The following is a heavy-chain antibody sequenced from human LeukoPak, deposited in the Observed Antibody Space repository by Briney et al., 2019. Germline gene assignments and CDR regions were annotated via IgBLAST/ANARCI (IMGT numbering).Heavy chain of an antibody. CDR3: AKDRSSSWSLDY. CDR2: LSYDGSNE. Sequence: GGSLRLSCTASGFMFSSNGMHWVRQAPGKGLEWVAVLSYDGSNEYYADSVKGRFTISRDNSKNTLFLQMNSLRADDTAVYYCAKDRSSSWSLDYWGQGTLVTVSS. CDR1: GFMFSSNG. V-gene: IGHV3-30*18. J-gene: IGHJ4*02. D-gene: IGHD6-13*01.